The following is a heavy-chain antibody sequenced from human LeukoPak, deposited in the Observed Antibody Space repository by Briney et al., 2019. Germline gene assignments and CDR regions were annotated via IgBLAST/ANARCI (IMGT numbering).Heavy chain of an antibody. CDR3: ARGVSDDSSGYYYDY. V-gene: IGHV4-4*02. Sequence: SETLSLTCVVSGGSISDSFEHYWCWVRQLPGKGFEWIAEVHHTGRTIYSPSFARRVTISPDTSTNQVSLKLTSVTAADTAVYYCARGVSDDSSGYYYDYWGQGTLVTVSS. J-gene: IGHJ4*02. D-gene: IGHD3-22*01. CDR2: VHHTGRT. CDR1: GGSISDSFEHY.